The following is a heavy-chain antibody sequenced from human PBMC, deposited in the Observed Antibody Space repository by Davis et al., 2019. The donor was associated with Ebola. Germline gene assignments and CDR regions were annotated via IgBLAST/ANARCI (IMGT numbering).Heavy chain of an antibody. CDR1: GYTFTYRY. CDR2: INPSGGST. CDR3: AREAIVVVAAATWMYYYYGMDV. J-gene: IGHJ6*02. D-gene: IGHD2-15*01. V-gene: IGHV1-46*03. Sequence: AASVKVSCKASGYTFTYRYLHWVRQAPGQGLEWMGIINPSGGSTSYAQKFQGRVTMTRDTSTSTVYMELSSLRSEDTAVYYCAREAIVVVAAATWMYYYYGMDVWGQGTTVTVSS.